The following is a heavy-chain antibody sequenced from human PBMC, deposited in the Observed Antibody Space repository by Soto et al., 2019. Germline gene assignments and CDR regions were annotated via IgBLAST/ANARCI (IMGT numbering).Heavy chain of an antibody. J-gene: IGHJ6*03. CDR2: INSDGSVS. D-gene: IGHD2-15*01. CDR1: GFTFSNYW. V-gene: IGHV3-74*01. CDR3: AREDCVGGSCYSLAGSFYYYMDV. Sequence: EVKLVESGGGLVQPGGSLRLSCAASGFTFSNYWMYWVRQAPGQGLVWVSRINSDGSVSRYADSVKGRLTISRDNVKNTLYLKMNRLRVEDTAVYYCAREDCVGGSCYSLAGSFYYYMDVWGKGTTVTVFS.